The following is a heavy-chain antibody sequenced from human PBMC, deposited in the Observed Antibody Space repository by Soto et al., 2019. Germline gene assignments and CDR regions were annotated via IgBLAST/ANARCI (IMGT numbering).Heavy chain of an antibody. CDR2: IYYSGYT. CDR3: ARLRTYGDWYFDY. V-gene: IGHV4-59*08. J-gene: IGHJ4*02. CDR1: GGSISSSY. Sequence: SETLSLTCTVSGGSISSSYWSWIRQPPGQGLEWIGYIYYSGYTNYNPSLKSRLTISVDTSKNQFSLKLSSLTAADTAVYYCARLRTYGDWYFDYWGQGILVTVSS. D-gene: IGHD4-17*01.